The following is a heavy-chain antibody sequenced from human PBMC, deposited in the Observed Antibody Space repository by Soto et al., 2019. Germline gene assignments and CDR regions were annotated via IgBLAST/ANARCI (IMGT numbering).Heavy chain of an antibody. D-gene: IGHD2-15*01. V-gene: IGHV4-39*01. CDR3: ARAIAQDAFDI. CDR2: FYYSGGT. J-gene: IGHJ3*02. Sequence: QLQLQESGPGLVKPSDTLSLTCTVSGGSISSSRYYWGWIRQPPGKGLEWIGRFYYSGGTYYNPSLKSRVPISVDTAKNQYSLKLSSVTAADTAVYYCARAIAQDAFDIGGQGTMVTVSS. CDR1: GGSISSSRYY.